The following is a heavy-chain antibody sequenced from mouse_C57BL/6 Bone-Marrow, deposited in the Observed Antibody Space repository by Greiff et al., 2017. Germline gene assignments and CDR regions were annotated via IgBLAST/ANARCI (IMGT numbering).Heavy chain of an antibody. Sequence: LQQSGAELVRPGASVKMSCKASGYTFTSYNIHWVKQTPRQGLEWIGAIYPGNGDTSYNQKFKGKATLTVDKSSSTAYMQLSSLTSEDSAVYFCARSYYRGSFAYWGQGTLVTVSA. CDR1: GYTFTSYN. CDR3: ARSYYRGSFAY. CDR2: IYPGNGDT. J-gene: IGHJ3*01. D-gene: IGHD2-14*01. V-gene: IGHV1-12*01.